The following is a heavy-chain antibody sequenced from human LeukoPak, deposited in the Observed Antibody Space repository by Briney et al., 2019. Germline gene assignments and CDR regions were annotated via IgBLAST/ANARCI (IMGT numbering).Heavy chain of an antibody. D-gene: IGHD6-19*01. CDR3: ARSSSGWYGFNWFDP. Sequence: PSETLSLTCTVSGGSISSYYWSWIRQPPGKGLEWIGYIYYSGSTNYNPSLKSRVTISVDTSKNQFSLKLSSVTDADTAVYYCARSSSGWYGFNWFDPWGQGTLVTVSS. V-gene: IGHV4-59*01. CDR2: IYYSGST. CDR1: GGSISSYY. J-gene: IGHJ5*02.